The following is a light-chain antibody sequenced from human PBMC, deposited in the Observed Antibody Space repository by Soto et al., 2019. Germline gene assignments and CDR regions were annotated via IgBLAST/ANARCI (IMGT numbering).Light chain of an antibody. Sequence: EIVMTQSPANLSVSPGERATLSCRASQSVSSNLAWYQQKPGQGPRLLIYGASTRATSIPARFSGSGSGTEFPLTINSLQSEVFAVYYCQQYNKWPPYTFGQGTKLEIK. CDR2: GAS. J-gene: IGKJ2*01. CDR1: QSVSSN. CDR3: QQYNKWPPYT. V-gene: IGKV3-15*01.